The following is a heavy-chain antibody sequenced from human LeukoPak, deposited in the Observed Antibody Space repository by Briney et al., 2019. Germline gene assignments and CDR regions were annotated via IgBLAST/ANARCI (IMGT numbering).Heavy chain of an antibody. Sequence: GASVKVSCKASGGTFSSYAISWVRQAPGQGLEWMGWINPNSGGTNYAQKFQGRVTMTRDTSISTAYMELSRLRSDDTAVYYCARGLRWFGELSLDYWGQGTLVTVSS. CDR2: INPNSGGT. V-gene: IGHV1-2*02. CDR1: GGTFSSYA. CDR3: ARGLRWFGELSLDY. J-gene: IGHJ4*02. D-gene: IGHD3-10*01.